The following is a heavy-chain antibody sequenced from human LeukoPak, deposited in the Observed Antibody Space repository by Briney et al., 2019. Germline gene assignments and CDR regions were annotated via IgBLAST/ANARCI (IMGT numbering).Heavy chain of an antibody. CDR2: INPSGGST. CDR1: GYTFTSYY. J-gene: IGHJ4*02. V-gene: IGHV1-46*01. Sequence: ASVKVSCKASGYTFTSYYIHWVRQAPGQGLEWMGIINPSGGSTSYAQKFQGRVTMTRDTSTSTVYMELSSLRSEDTAVYYCARDYPGYCSGGSCYSWDYWGQGTLVTVSS. CDR3: ARDYPGYCSGGSCYSWDY. D-gene: IGHD2-15*01.